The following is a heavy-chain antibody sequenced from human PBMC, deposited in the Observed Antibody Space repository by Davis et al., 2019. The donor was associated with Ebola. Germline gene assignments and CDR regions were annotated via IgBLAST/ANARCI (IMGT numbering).Heavy chain of an antibody. CDR2: ISSNGGST. CDR1: GGTFSSYA. J-gene: IGHJ4*02. CDR3: AKMVTVEWWPWTVFDY. Sequence: SCKASGGTFSSYAMHWVRQAPGKGLEYVSAISSNGGSTYYADSVKGRFTISRDNSKNTLYLQMNSLRAEDTAVYYCAKMVTVEWWPWTVFDYWGQGTLVTVSS. D-gene: IGHD2-15*01. V-gene: IGHV3-64*04.